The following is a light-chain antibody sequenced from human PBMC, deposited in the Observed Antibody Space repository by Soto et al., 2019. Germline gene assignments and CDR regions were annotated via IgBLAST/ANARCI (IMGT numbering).Light chain of an antibody. V-gene: IGKV3-15*01. CDR3: QQYKNWPHT. Sequence: EIVFTQSPATLSLSPGERATLSCRASQSVSSYLAWYQQKPGQAPRLLIYGASTRATGIPARFSGSGSGTEFTLTISSLQSEDFAVYYCQQYKNWPHTFGQGTKVDIK. CDR2: GAS. CDR1: QSVSSY. J-gene: IGKJ1*01.